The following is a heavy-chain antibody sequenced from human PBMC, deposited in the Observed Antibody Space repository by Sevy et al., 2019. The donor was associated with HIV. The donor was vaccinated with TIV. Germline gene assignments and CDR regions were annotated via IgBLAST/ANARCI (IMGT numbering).Heavy chain of an antibody. Sequence: GGSLRLSCRATGFTFDEYGVSWVRQAPGKGLEWVGFIRSKGYDRTTEHAASVKGRFTISRDDSKSIAYLQMSSLKSEDTAIYYCSRGGVTAGGGGFDYWGQGTLVTVSS. CDR1: GFTFDEYG. CDR3: SRGGVTAGGGGFDY. J-gene: IGHJ4*02. D-gene: IGHD6-13*01. CDR2: IRSKGYDRTT. V-gene: IGHV3-49*04.